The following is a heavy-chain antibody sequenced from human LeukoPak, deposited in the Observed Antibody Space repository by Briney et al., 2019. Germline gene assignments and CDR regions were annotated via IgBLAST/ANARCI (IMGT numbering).Heavy chain of an antibody. CDR3: ARVPRRFGEFSHFDY. Sequence: ASVKVSCKASGYTFTGYYMHWVRHAPGQGIERVGWFNPYNGGTNSAQKFQGRVTINLETSISTAYIELSSLRSEDTAVYYCARVPRRFGEFSHFDYWGQGTLVTVSS. J-gene: IGHJ4*02. V-gene: IGHV1-2*02. CDR1: GYTFTGYY. CDR2: FNPYNGGT. D-gene: IGHD3-10*01.